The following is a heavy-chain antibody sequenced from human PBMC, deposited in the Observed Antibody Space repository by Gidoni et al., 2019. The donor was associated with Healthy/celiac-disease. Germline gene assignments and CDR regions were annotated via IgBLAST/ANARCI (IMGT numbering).Heavy chain of an antibody. D-gene: IGHD2-2*01. CDR3: ARCPPNSLPMEYQLLSGECYGMDV. CDR2: ISSSSSYI. CDR1: GFTFSSYS. Sequence: EVQLVESGGGLVKPGGSLRLSCAASGFTFSSYSMNWVRQAPGKGLEWVSSISSSSSYIYYADSVKGRFTISRDNAKNSLYLQMNSLRAEDTAVYYCARCPPNSLPMEYQLLSGECYGMDVWGQGTTVTVSS. J-gene: IGHJ6*02. V-gene: IGHV3-21*01.